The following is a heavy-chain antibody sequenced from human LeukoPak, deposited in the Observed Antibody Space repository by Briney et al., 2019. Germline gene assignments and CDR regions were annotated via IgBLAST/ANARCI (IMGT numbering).Heavy chain of an antibody. V-gene: IGHV3-66*01. D-gene: IGHD3-22*01. CDR1: GFTFDDYG. CDR3: ARGNYYDSSVGY. J-gene: IGHJ4*02. CDR2: IYSGGST. Sequence: PGGSLRLSCAASGFTFDDYGMSWVRQAPGKGLEWVSVIYSGGSTYYADSVKGRFTISRDNSKNTLYLQMNSLRTEDTAVYYCARGNYYDSSVGYWGQGTLVTVSS.